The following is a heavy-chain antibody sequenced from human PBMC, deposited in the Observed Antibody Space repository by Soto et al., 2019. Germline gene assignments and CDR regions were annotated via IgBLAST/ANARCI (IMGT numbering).Heavy chain of an antibody. CDR3: AREVRGGSGSYRYYYGMDV. D-gene: IGHD3-10*01. V-gene: IGHV1-69*06. Sequence: QVQLVQSGAEVKKPGSSVKVSCNASGGTFSSYAISWVRQAPGQGLEWMGGIIPIFGTANYAQKFQGRVTITADKSTSTAYMELSSLISEDTAVYYCAREVRGGSGSYRYYYGMDVWGQGTTVTVSS. CDR2: IIPIFGTA. CDR1: GGTFSSYA. J-gene: IGHJ6*02.